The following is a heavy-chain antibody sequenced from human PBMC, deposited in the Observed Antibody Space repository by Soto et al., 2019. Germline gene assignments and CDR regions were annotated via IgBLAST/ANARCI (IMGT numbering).Heavy chain of an antibody. CDR3: AKTLGDYDY. Sequence: QVQLVESGGGVVQPGRSLRLSCAASGFTFSSYGMHWVRQAPGKGLEWVAVISYDGSNKYYADSVKGRFTISRDNSKNTLYLQMNSLQAEDTAGYYCAKTLGDYDYWGQGTLVTVSS. J-gene: IGHJ4*02. V-gene: IGHV3-30*18. D-gene: IGHD4-17*01. CDR1: GFTFSSYG. CDR2: ISYDGSNK.